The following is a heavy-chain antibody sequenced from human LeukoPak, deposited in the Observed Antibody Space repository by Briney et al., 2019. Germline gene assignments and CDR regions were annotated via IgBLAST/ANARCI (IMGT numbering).Heavy chain of an antibody. D-gene: IGHD6-6*01. Sequence: SQTLSLTCTVSGGSISSGSYHWSWIRQPAGKGLEWIGRIYTSGSTNYNPSLKSRVTISVDTSKNQFSLKLSSVTAADTAVYYCARGVAAHDAFDIWGQGTMVTVSS. CDR2: IYTSGST. V-gene: IGHV4-61*02. CDR3: ARGVAAHDAFDI. CDR1: GGSISSGSYH. J-gene: IGHJ3*02.